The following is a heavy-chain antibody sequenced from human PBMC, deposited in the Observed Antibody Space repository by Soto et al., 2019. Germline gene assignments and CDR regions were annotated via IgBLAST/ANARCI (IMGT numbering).Heavy chain of an antibody. CDR2: IYRGGNT. D-gene: IGHD6-13*01. Sequence: EVQLVESGGGLIQPGGSLRLSCAASGFTVSNNYMRWVRQAPGKGLEWVSLIYRGGNTHYADSEKGRFTSSRDDSKNTLYLQMNSLRVEDTAVYYCARDPPGIAASGAGGWGQGTLVTVSS. CDR3: ARDPPGIAASGAGG. V-gene: IGHV3-53*01. CDR1: GFTVSNNY. J-gene: IGHJ4*02.